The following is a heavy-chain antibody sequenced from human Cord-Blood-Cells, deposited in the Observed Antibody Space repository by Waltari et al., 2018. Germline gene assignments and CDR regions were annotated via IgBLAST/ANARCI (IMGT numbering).Heavy chain of an antibody. CDR2: TYYRSKWYN. V-gene: IGHV6-1*01. D-gene: IGHD6-13*01. Sequence: QVQLQQSGPGLVKPSQTLSLTCAISGDSVSSNSAAWNWIRQSPSRGLEWLGRTYYRSKWYNDYAVSVKRRITINPDTSKNQFSLQLNSVTPEDTAVYYCARATGYSSSWPKNYFDYWGQGTLVTVSS. J-gene: IGHJ4*02. CDR3: ARATGYSSSWPKNYFDY. CDR1: GDSVSSNSAA.